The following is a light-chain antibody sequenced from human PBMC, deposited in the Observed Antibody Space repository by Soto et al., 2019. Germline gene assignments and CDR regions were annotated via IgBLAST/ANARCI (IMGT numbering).Light chain of an antibody. Sequence: IELTQSPGTLSLSPGERATLSCRASQSVRGSYIAWYQQRPGQAPRLLIFEASSRAPGIPDRFSGSETETDFTLTISRLEPEDFAVYYCQQYGASRSFGQGTKVDIK. V-gene: IGKV3-20*01. CDR1: QSVRGSY. J-gene: IGKJ1*01. CDR2: EAS. CDR3: QQYGASRS.